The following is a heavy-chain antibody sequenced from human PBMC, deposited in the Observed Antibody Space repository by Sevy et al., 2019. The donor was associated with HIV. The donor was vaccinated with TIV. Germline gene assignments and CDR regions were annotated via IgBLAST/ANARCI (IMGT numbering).Heavy chain of an antibody. J-gene: IGHJ3*02. CDR1: GYTFTGYY. V-gene: IGHV1-2*02. CDR3: ATTSCGYSYDSFADALDI. CDR2: INPNIGDT. D-gene: IGHD5-18*01. Sequence: ASVKVSCKASGYTFTGYYIHWVRQAPGQGLEWMGWINPNIGDTNYEQSFQGRFTMTRDTSINTADKDLRRLNSDDTAVYYAATTSCGYSYDSFADALDIWGQGTMVTVSS.